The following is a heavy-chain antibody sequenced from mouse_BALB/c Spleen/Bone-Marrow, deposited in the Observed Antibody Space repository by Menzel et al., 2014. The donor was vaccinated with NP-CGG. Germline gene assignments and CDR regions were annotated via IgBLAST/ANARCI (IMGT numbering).Heavy chain of an antibody. J-gene: IGHJ2*01. CDR1: GFNIKDTY. CDR2: IDPANGNT. D-gene: IGHD1-1*01. CDR3: ASYYYGHYFDY. V-gene: IGHV14-3*02. Sequence: EVQGVESGAELVKPGASVKLSCTASGFNIKDTYMHWVKQRPEQGLEWIGRIDPANGNTKYDPKFQGKATITADTSSNTAYLQLSSLTSEDTAVYYVASYYYGHYFDYWGQGTTLTVSS.